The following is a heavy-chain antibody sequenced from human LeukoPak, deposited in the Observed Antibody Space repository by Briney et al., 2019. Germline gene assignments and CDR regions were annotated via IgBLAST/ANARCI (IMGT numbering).Heavy chain of an antibody. CDR2: INPTSGDT. CDR1: GYIFTGYY. CDR3: ARGDGDGPARRAFDI. D-gene: IGHD7-27*01. J-gene: IGHJ3*02. Sequence: ASVTVSCTASGYIFTGYYMHWVRQAPGQGLEWMGWINPTSGDTNYVQKFQGRVIMTRDTSISTAYMELSRVRSDDTAVYYCARGDGDGPARRAFDIWGQGTMVTVSS. V-gene: IGHV1-2*02.